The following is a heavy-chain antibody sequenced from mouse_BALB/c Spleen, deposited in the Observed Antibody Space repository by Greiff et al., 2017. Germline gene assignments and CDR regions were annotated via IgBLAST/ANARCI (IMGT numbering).Heavy chain of an antibody. CDR1: GFTFSNYW. J-gene: IGHJ2*01. V-gene: IGHV6-6*02. CDR2: IRLKSNNYAT. CDR3: TRWDYFDY. Sequence: EVQGVESGGGLVQPGGSMKLSCVASGFTFSNYWMNWVRQSPEKGLEWVAEIRLKSNNYATHYAESVKGRFTISRDDSKSSVYLQMNNLRAEDTGIYYCTRWDYFDYWGQGTTLTVSS.